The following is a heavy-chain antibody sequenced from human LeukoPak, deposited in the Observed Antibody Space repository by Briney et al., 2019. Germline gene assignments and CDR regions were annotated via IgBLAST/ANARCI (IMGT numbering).Heavy chain of an antibody. CDR3: STEEERIAIFGVTNPRFDS. V-gene: IGHV1-69*13. CDR2: IMPIFDTA. J-gene: IGHJ4*02. D-gene: IGHD3-3*01. Sequence: SVKVSCNAAGGTLSNYSISGVRQAPGQGLEWMGGIMPIFDTADYAQKFQGRITITADESTCTVYMELSSLRSEDTAVYYCSTEEERIAIFGVTNPRFDSSGQRNLVTVSS. CDR1: GGTLSNYS.